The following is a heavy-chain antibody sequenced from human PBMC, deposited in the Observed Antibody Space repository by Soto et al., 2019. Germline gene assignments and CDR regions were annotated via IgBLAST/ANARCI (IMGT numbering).Heavy chain of an antibody. V-gene: IGHV3-74*01. CDR2: INNDGSRI. J-gene: IGHJ4*02. CDR3: VKDIR. Sequence: EVQLVEPGGGLVQPGGSLRLSCAASGFSFSSQWMYWVRQSPGKGPGWVSYINNDGSRIGYADSVKGRFTISRDNAKNTLYLQMNSLRVEDTAVYYCVKDIRWGRGTLVTVSS. CDR1: GFSFSSQW.